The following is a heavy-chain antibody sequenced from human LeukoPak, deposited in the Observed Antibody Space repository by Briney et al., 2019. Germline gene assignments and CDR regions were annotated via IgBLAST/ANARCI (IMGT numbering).Heavy chain of an antibody. CDR1: GYSISSGYY. Sequence: KASETLSLTCTVSGYSISSGYYWGWIRQPPGKGLEWVGSIHHSGTNYYNPSLKSRVPISLATSKNQFSLKLSSVTAADTAVYYCARDSYGSGSYNYWGQGTLVTVSS. V-gene: IGHV4-38-2*02. CDR3: ARDSYGSGSYNY. J-gene: IGHJ4*02. CDR2: IHHSGTN. D-gene: IGHD3-10*01.